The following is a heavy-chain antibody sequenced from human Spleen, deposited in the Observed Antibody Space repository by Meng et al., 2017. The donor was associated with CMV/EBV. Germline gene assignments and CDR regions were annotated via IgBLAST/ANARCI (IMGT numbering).Heavy chain of an antibody. CDR2: INHSGST. V-gene: IGHV4-34*01. CDR3: ARDHFWSGYYDF. J-gene: IGHJ4*02. Sequence: GSLRLSCAVYGGSFSGYYWTWIRQPPGKELKWIGEINHSGSTNYNPSLKSRVIVSVDTSKKQFSLKVRSVTAADTAVYYCARDHFWSGYYDFWGQGTLVTVSS. CDR1: GGSFSGYY. D-gene: IGHD3-3*02.